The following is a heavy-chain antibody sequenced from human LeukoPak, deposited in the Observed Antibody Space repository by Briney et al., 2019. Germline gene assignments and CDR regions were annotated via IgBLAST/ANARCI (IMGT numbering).Heavy chain of an antibody. CDR1: GFTFDDYA. V-gene: IGHV3-9*01. D-gene: IGHD1-26*01. J-gene: IGHJ6*02. Sequence: QPGRSLRLSCAASGFTFDDYAMHWVRQAPGKGLEWVSGISWNSGSIGYADSVKGRFTISRDNAKNSLYLQMNSLRSEDTALYYCATWAFYHSLDVWGQGTTVTVSS. CDR2: ISWNSGSI. CDR3: ATWAFYHSLDV.